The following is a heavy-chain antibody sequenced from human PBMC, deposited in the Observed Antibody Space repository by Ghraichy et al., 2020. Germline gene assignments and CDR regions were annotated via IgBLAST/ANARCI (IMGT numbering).Heavy chain of an antibody. Sequence: SGPTLVKPTQTLTLTCSFSGFSLSTSEVGVGWIRQPPGKALEWLALIYWDDDKRYIPSLRSRLTITKDTSKNQVVLTMTNMDPVDTATYFCAHNHHADYDYWGQGILVTVSS. J-gene: IGHJ4*02. CDR1: GFSLSTSEVG. D-gene: IGHD4-17*01. V-gene: IGHV2-5*02. CDR2: IYWDDDK. CDR3: AHNHHADYDY.